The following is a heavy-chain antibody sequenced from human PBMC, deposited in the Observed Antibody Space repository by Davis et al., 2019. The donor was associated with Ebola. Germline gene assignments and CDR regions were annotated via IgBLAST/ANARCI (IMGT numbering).Heavy chain of an antibody. CDR1: GFAFSDYY. J-gene: IGHJ5*02. Sequence: GGSLRLSCATSGFAFSDYYMDWVRQAPGKGLEWVGRRRNKVNGYVIEYAASVRGRFTISRDESEGSLFLQMNSLKIEDTAIYFCTRGGGGRPPGWFDTWGQGTQVTVSS. D-gene: IGHD3-16*01. CDR2: RRNKVNGYVI. V-gene: IGHV3-72*01. CDR3: TRGGGGRPPGWFDT.